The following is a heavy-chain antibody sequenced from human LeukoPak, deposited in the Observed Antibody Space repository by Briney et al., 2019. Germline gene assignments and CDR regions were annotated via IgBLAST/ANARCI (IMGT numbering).Heavy chain of an antibody. CDR1: GYTFSIYD. Sequence: ASVKVSCKASGYTFSIYDINWVRQATGQGLEWMGWMTPNSGNTGYAQKFQGRVTMTTDTSTSTAYMELRSLRSDDTAVYYCARAYYGDYVADYWGQGTLVTVSS. CDR2: MTPNSGNT. CDR3: ARAYYGDYVADY. V-gene: IGHV1-8*02. J-gene: IGHJ4*02. D-gene: IGHD4-17*01.